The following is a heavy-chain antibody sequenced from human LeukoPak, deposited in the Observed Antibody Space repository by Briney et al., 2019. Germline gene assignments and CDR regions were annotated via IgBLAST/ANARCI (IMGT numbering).Heavy chain of an antibody. CDR3: ARDQRGMDAFDI. CDR1: GYTFTGYY. Sequence: ASVKVSCKASGYTFTGYYMHWVRQAPGQGLGWMGWINPNSGGTNYAQKFQGRVTMTRDTSISTAYMELSRLRSDDTAVYYCARDQRGMDAFDIWGQGTMVTVSS. J-gene: IGHJ3*02. D-gene: IGHD3-16*01. V-gene: IGHV1-2*02. CDR2: INPNSGGT.